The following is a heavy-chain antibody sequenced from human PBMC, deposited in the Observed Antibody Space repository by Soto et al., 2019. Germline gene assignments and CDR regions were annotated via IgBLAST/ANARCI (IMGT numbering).Heavy chain of an antibody. CDR1: GFFFGREA. CDR3: ARAYSSGWCLDS. Sequence: GGSLRLSCAGSGFFFGREAMHWVRQSPGKGLEWVAAISYDESNKAYAESVRGRFTISRDNSKNTLYLQILSLRAEDSAVYYCARAYSSGWCLDSWGQGTLVTVSS. J-gene: IGHJ4*02. V-gene: IGHV3-30-3*01. CDR2: ISYDESNK. D-gene: IGHD6-19*01.